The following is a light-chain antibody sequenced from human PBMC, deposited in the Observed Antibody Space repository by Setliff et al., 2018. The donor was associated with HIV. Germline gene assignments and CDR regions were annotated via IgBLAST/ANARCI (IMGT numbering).Light chain of an antibody. V-gene: IGKV4-1*01. CDR3: HQYYTAPRT. J-gene: IGKJ1*01. CDR2: WAS. CDR1: QSVLFNSNNKNY. Sequence: DIVMTQSRDSLAVSLGERATIHCKSSQSVLFNSNNKNYLNWYQQKPGQPPKLLIYWASTRQSGVPDRFSGSGSGTDFTLTISSLQAEDVAVYYCHQYYTAPRTFGQGTKVDIK.